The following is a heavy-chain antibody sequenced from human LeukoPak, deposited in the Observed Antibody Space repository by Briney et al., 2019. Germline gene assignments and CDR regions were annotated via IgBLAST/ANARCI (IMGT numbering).Heavy chain of an antibody. V-gene: IGHV4-4*07. D-gene: IGHD1-26*01. CDR3: ARTPRPSGSSLEAFDI. Sequence: SETQSLTCTVSGGSISSYYWSWIRQPAGKGLEWIGRIYISGSTNYNPSLKSRVTMSVDTSKNQFSLKLSSVTAADTAVYYCARTPRPSGSSLEAFDIWGQGTMVTVSS. J-gene: IGHJ3*02. CDR2: IYISGST. CDR1: GGSISSYY.